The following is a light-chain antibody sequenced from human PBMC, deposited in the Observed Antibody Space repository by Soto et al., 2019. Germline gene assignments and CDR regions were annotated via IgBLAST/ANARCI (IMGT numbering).Light chain of an antibody. CDR3: AAWDDSLKGYV. CDR2: RND. CDR1: SSNIGSTT. J-gene: IGLJ1*01. V-gene: IGLV1-44*01. Sequence: QSVLTQAPSAPGTPGQPVTISRSGSSSNIGSTTVSWYQQLPGTAPKLLIYRNDQRPSGVPDRFSGSKSGTSGSLAISGLQSEDEADYYCAAWDDSLKGYVFGTGTKVTVL.